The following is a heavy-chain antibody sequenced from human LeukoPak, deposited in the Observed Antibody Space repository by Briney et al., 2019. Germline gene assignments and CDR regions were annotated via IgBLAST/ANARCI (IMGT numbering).Heavy chain of an antibody. CDR2: ISGSGAIT. J-gene: IGHJ4*02. Sequence: GGSLRLSCAASGLTFSSYAMPWVPQAPGKGLEWVSGISGSGAITYYAESMKGRVTISRDNSRRTLYLQIHRRRAEDTAVYYCAKDFKVVVVAATPDYWGQGTLVTVSS. CDR3: AKDFKVVVVAATPDY. CDR1: GLTFSSYA. D-gene: IGHD2-15*01. V-gene: IGHV3-23*01.